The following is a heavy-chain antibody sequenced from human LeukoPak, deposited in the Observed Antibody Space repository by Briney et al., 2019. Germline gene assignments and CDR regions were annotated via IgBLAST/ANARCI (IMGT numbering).Heavy chain of an antibody. Sequence: GGSLRLSCAASGFTFSDYDMHWVRQVTGKGLEWVSSLHTAGDAHYSVSVRGRFIISRERSTNSFYFQMNSLRAEDSAMYYCSRGGQRAGYAFDIWGQGTMVTVSS. CDR2: LHTAGDA. CDR1: GFTFSDYD. V-gene: IGHV3-13*01. CDR3: SRGGQRAGYAFDI. J-gene: IGHJ3*02.